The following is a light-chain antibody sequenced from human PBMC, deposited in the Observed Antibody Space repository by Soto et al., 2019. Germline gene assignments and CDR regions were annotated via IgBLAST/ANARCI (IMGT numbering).Light chain of an antibody. CDR3: SSYTSSNSVI. V-gene: IGLV2-14*01. J-gene: IGLJ2*01. CDR2: DVE. Sequence: QSALTQPASVSGSPGESITISCTGTRSDVGGYKYVSWYQQHPGKAPKLMIYDVESRPSGVSNRFSGSKSGNTASLPISGLQAEYEAEYYCSSYTSSNSVIFGGGTKLTVL. CDR1: RSDVGGYKY.